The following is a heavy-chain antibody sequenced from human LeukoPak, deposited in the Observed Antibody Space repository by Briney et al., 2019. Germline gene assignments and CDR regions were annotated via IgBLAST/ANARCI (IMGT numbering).Heavy chain of an antibody. Sequence: ASVKVSCKVSGCTLTELSMHWVRQAPGKGLEWMGGFDPEDGETIYAQKFQGRVTVTEDTSTDTAYMELSSLRSEDTAVYYCATTGYCSGGSCRLYWFDPWGQGTLVTVSS. V-gene: IGHV1-24*01. CDR3: ATTGYCSGGSCRLYWFDP. CDR1: GCTLTELS. D-gene: IGHD2-15*01. J-gene: IGHJ5*02. CDR2: FDPEDGET.